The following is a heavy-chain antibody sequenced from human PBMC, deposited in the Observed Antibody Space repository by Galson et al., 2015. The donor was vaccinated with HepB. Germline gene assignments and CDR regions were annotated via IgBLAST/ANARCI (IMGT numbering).Heavy chain of an antibody. D-gene: IGHD3-22*01. V-gene: IGHV1-2*02. J-gene: IGHJ1*01. CDR1: GYTFTGYF. CDR2: INPNRAGT. CDR3: ARDYYDSSGPPAEYFQH. Sequence: SVKVSCKASGYTFTGYFIHWVRQAPGQGLEWMGWINPNRAGTNYAQKFQGRVTMTSDTSISTAYMELSRLRSDDTAVYYCARDYYDSSGPPAEYFQHWGQGTLVTVSS.